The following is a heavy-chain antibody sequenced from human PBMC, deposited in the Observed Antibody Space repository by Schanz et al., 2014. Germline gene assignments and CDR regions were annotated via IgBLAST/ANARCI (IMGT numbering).Heavy chain of an antibody. Sequence: VQLLQFGGGVVQPGRSLRLSCAASGFTFSSYAMSWVRQAPGKGLEWVSGISGSGGSTYYADSVKGRFTISRDNSKNTLYLQMNSLRAEDTAVYYCAKDLLYGAPMPLNHLDYWGQGTLVNVSS. V-gene: IGHV3-23*01. CDR2: ISGSGGST. CDR1: GFTFSSYA. CDR3: AKDLLYGAPMPLNHLDY. J-gene: IGHJ4*02. D-gene: IGHD2-2*01.